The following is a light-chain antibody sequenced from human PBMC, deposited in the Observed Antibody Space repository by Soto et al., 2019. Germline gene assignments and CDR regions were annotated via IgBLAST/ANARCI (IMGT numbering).Light chain of an antibody. V-gene: IGLV2-8*01. CDR3: CSYGGSRNYV. CDR2: QVS. J-gene: IGLJ1*01. CDR1: SSDIGVYNF. Sequence: QSALTQPPSASGSPGQSVTISCTGTSSDIGVYNFVSWYRHHPGKAPQLLIYQVSQRPSGVPDRFSGPKSGNTASLTVSGLQAEDEAEYYCCSYGGSRNYVFGTGTKLTVL.